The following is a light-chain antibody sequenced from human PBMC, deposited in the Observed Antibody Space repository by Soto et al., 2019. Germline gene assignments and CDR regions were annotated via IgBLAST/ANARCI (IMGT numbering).Light chain of an antibody. Sequence: GARVTITCRASQGINNYLVWFQQKPGKVPKRLISAASSLQGGVPSRFSGSGFGTEFTLTISNLQPEDFATYYCLHHNSFPLAFGGGTKVDIK. CDR1: QGINNY. CDR3: LHHNSFPLA. V-gene: IGKV1-17*03. CDR2: AAS. J-gene: IGKJ4*01.